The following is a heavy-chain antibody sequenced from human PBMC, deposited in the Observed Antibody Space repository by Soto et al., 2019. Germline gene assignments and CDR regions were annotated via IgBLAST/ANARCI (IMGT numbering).Heavy chain of an antibody. CDR1: GYTFTSYG. V-gene: IGHV1-18*01. D-gene: IGHD3-3*01. CDR3: ARFGSVLRFLEWLWDY. CDR2: ISAYNGNT. Sequence: ASVKVSCKASGYTFTSYGISWVRQAPGQGLEWMGWISAYNGNTNYAQKLQGRVTMTTDTSTSTAYMELRSLRSDDTAVYYCARFGSVLRFLEWLWDYWGQGTLVTVSS. J-gene: IGHJ4*02.